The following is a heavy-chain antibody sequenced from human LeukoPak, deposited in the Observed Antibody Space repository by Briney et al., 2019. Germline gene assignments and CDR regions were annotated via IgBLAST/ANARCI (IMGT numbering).Heavy chain of an antibody. D-gene: IGHD3-9*01. Sequence: ASVKVSCKASGYTFTSYDINWVRQATGQGLEWMGWMNPNSGNTGYAQKFQGRVTMTRNTSISTAYMELSSLRSEDTAVYYCARRDVLQYFDWLSRGYAFDIWGQGTMVTVSS. CDR2: MNPNSGNT. CDR1: GYTFTSYD. CDR3: ARRDVLQYFDWLSRGYAFDI. J-gene: IGHJ3*02. V-gene: IGHV1-8*01.